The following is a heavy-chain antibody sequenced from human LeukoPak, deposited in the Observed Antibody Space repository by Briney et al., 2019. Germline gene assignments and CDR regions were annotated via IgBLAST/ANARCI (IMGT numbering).Heavy chain of an antibody. CDR3: AREVAWAAVLDYYYYYMDV. D-gene: IGHD6-13*01. V-gene: IGHV4-61*02. CDR2: IYTSGST. Sequence: SQTLSLTCTVSGGSISSGSYYWSWIRQPAGKGLEWIGRIYTSGSTNYNPSLKSRVTISVDTSKNQFSLKLSSVTAADTAVYYCAREVAWAAVLDYYYYYMDVWGKGTTVTISS. J-gene: IGHJ6*03. CDR1: GGSISSGSYY.